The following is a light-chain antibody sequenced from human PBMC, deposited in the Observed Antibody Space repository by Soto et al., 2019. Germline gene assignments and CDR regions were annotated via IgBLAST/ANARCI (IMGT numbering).Light chain of an antibody. CDR3: QQYGNSRT. Sequence: DIQMTQSPSTLSASVGDRVTITCRASQSISTYLAWYQQKPGKAPNLLIYDASTLKSPVPSRFSGSGSGTDFTLTINRLEPEDFAVYYCQQYGNSRTFGQGTKVDIK. CDR2: DAS. CDR1: QSISTY. V-gene: IGKV1-5*01. J-gene: IGKJ1*01.